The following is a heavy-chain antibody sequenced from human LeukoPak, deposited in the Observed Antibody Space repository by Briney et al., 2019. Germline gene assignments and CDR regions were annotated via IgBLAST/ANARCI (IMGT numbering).Heavy chain of an antibody. J-gene: IGHJ3*02. Sequence: GSSVKVSCKASGGTFSSNAISWVRQAPGQGLEWMGGIIPIFGTANYAQKFQGRVTMTTDEYTSTAYMELSSLRSEDTAVYYCARDGLSDIVVVVAATDAFDIWGQGTMVTVSS. CDR2: IIPIFGTA. CDR3: ARDGLSDIVVVVAATDAFDI. CDR1: GGTFSSNA. V-gene: IGHV1-69*05. D-gene: IGHD2-15*01.